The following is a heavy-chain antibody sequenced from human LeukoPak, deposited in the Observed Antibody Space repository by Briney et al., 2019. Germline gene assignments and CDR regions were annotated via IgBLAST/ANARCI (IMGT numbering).Heavy chain of an antibody. CDR1: GFTFSSYA. V-gene: IGHV3-23*01. J-gene: IGHJ4*02. D-gene: IGHD6-13*01. CDR2: ISGSGGST. CDR3: AKDLPPSIAAAGQFDY. Sequence: GGSLKLSCAAPGFTFSSYAMSWVHQAPGKGLDWVSAISGSGGSTYYADSVKGQFTISRDNSKNTLYLQMNSLRAEDTAVYYCAKDLPPSIAAAGQFDYWGQGTLVTVSS.